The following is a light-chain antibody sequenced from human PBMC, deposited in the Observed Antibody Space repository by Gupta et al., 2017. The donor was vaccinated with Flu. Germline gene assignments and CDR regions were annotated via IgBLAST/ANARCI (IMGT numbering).Light chain of an antibody. CDR2: KAS. CDR1: QSISIY. V-gene: IGKV1-5*03. J-gene: IGKJ1*01. Sequence: DIQMTQSPSTLSASVGDRVTITCRASQSISIYLAWYQQKPGKAPNLLIYKASKLQSGVPSRFSGSGSGTXFTLTIXSLQPDDFATYYCRHENNSSQTFGXGTKVEV. CDR3: RHENNSSQT.